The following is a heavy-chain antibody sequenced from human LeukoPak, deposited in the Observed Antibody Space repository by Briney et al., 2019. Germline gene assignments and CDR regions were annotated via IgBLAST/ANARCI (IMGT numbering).Heavy chain of an antibody. CDR3: AKDDYTSGYWAY. V-gene: IGHV3-23*01. J-gene: IGHJ4*02. D-gene: IGHD6-19*01. Sequence: GGSLRLSCAASGFTFSTYAMTWVRQAPGKGLEWVSNLSGGGTSTYYADSVKGRFTISRDNSRNTMYLQMNSLRAEDTAVYYCAKDDYTSGYWAYGGQGTLVTVSS. CDR1: GFTFSTYA. CDR2: LSGGGTST.